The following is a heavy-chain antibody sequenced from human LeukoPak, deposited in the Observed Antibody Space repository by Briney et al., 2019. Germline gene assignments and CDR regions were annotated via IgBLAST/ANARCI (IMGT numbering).Heavy chain of an antibody. J-gene: IGHJ4*02. V-gene: IGHV1-46*01. CDR2: INPSGGST. D-gene: IGHD2-8*01. Sequence: ASVKVSCKASGYTFTSYGISWVRQAPGQGLEWMGIINPSGGSTSYAQKFQGRVTMTRDMSTSTVYMELSSLRSEDTAVYYCARDVDCTNGVCYLFDYWGQGTLVTVSS. CDR3: ARDVDCTNGVCYLFDY. CDR1: GYTFTSYG.